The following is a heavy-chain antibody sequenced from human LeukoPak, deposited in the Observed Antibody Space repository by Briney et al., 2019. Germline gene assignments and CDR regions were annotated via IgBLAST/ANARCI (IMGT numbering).Heavy chain of an antibody. Sequence: PGGSLRLSCTASGFTFSSYAMTWVRQAPGKGLEGVSIISGTGYTTYYADSVKGRFTISRDNSQNTLYLQMNSLRAEDTAVYYCAKVLGMYGSSGYAWYFDHWGQGTLVTVSS. CDR2: ISGTGYTT. D-gene: IGHD6-25*01. CDR1: GFTFSSYA. J-gene: IGHJ4*02. CDR3: AKVLGMYGSSGYAWYFDH. V-gene: IGHV3-23*01.